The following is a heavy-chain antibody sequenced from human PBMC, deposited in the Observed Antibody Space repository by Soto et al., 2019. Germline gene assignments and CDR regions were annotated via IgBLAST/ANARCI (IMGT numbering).Heavy chain of an antibody. J-gene: IGHJ1*01. CDR2: INAGNGNT. V-gene: IGHV1-3*01. CDR3: ARSVIIAAADRQFHH. Sequence: ASVKVSCKASGYTFTSYAMHWVRQAPGQRLEWMGWINAGNGNTKYSQKFQGRVTITRDTSASTAYMELSSLRSEDTAVYYCARSVIIAAADRQFHHWGQGTLVTVSS. CDR1: GYTFTSYA. D-gene: IGHD6-13*01.